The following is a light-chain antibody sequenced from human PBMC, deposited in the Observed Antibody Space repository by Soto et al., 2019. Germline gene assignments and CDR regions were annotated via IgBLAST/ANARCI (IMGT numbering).Light chain of an antibody. CDR2: DAS. V-gene: IGKV3-11*01. CDR1: QSVSFY. Sequence: ETVLTQSPGTLSLSPGERATLSCRASQSVSFYLAWYQQKPGQAPRLLMYDASKRATGIAARFSGSGSGTDFTLTISSLEPEDFAVYYCQQRSNWPWTFAQGTKVEIK. J-gene: IGKJ1*01. CDR3: QQRSNWPWT.